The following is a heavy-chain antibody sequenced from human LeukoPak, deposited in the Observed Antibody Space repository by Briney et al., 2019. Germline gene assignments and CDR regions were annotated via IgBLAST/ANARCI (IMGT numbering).Heavy chain of an antibody. CDR3: ARTRYYYNSRSYGAPYYFGY. V-gene: IGHV4-39*01. J-gene: IGHJ4*02. Sequence: SETLSLTCAVSGGSISSNSYYWGWIRQPPGKGLEWIGSIYYSGSTYYNPSLKSRVTISVDTSKNQFSLKLSSVTAADTAVYYCARTRYYYNSRSYGAPYYFGYWGQGTLVTVSS. CDR2: IYYSGST. D-gene: IGHD3-10*01. CDR1: GGSISSNSYY.